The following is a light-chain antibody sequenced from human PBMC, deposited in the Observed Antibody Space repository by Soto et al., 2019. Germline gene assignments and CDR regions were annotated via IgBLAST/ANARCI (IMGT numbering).Light chain of an antibody. V-gene: IGKV3-20*01. CDR1: QSVSGSY. J-gene: IGKJ2*01. CDR2: GAS. Sequence: EIGLTQSPGTLPLSPGERATLSCRASQSVSGSYLAWYQQKPGQAPRLLIYGASSRATGIPDRFSGSGSGPDFTLTITRLEPEVFAVYYCQQYGSSPPYTFGQGNKLETK. CDR3: QQYGSSPPYT.